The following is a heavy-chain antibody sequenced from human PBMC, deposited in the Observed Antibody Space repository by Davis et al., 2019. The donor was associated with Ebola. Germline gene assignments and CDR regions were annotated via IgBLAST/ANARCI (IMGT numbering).Heavy chain of an antibody. D-gene: IGHD6-13*01. CDR3: AKGFLSGSSWYQAFDI. J-gene: IGHJ3*02. CDR1: GFTFSSYV. Sequence: GESLKISCAASGFTFSSYVMIWVRQAPGEGLEWASAITGSGGTTYYADSVKGRFTISRDNSKSTLYLQMNSLRAEDSAVYYCAKGFLSGSSWYQAFDIWGQGTMVTVSS. CDR2: ITGSGGTT. V-gene: IGHV3-23*01.